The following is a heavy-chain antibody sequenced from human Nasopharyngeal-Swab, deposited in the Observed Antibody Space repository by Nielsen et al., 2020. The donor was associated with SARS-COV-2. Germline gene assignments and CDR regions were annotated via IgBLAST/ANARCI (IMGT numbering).Heavy chain of an antibody. V-gene: IGHV1-18*01. D-gene: IGHD3-16*01. Sequence: ASVKVSCKTSGYTFSSYGIAWVRQAPGQGLEWLGWTRPYNDYTHYAQKFQGSVTMTSATSTSTAYLELRSLTSDDTAVYYCARELGVGLFDYWGQGTLVTVSS. CDR3: ARELGVGLFDY. CDR1: GYTFSSYG. CDR2: TRPYNDYT. J-gene: IGHJ4*02.